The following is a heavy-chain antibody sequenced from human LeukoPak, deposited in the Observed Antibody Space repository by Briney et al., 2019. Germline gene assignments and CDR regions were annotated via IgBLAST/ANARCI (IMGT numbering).Heavy chain of an antibody. CDR1: KYISPYYA. V-gene: IGHV5-51*01. CDR3: AMCGKKSFDY. J-gene: IGHJ4*02. Sequence: VESLKLSCPGSKYISPYYAMSWVGQVPGKGLESVGVIYPGDSDTRYSPSFQGQVTISADNSISNVYLQWSSLKASDTAINYCAMCGKKSFDYWGQGTLVTVSS. D-gene: IGHD4-23*01. CDR2: IYPGDSDT.